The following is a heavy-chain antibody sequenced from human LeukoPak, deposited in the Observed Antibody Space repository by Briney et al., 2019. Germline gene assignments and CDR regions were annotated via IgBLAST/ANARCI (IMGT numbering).Heavy chain of an antibody. CDR2: ISYDGNIK. J-gene: IGHJ4*02. Sequence: GGSLRLSCAASGFTFSSYTMNWVRQAPGKGLEWVAIISYDGNIKYQADSVKGRFTISRDDSKNTLYLQMNSLRAEDTAVYYCARDLKTSGWYGDFDYWGQGTLVTVSS. CDR3: ARDLKTSGWYGDFDY. D-gene: IGHD6-19*01. V-gene: IGHV3-30-3*01. CDR1: GFTFSSYT.